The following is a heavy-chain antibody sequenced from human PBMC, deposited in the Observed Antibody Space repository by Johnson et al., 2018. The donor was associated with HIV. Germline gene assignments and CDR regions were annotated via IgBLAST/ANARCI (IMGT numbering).Heavy chain of an antibody. Sequence: VQLVESGGGLVKPGGSLRLSCAASGFNFTNAWMSWVRQAPGKGLERVSLLYSGGSTYYADSVKGRFTISRDNSKNTLYLQMNSLRAEDTAVYYCAKDYGVHSSGWLGDAFDIWGQGTMVTVSS. CDR3: AKDYGVHSSGWLGDAFDI. D-gene: IGHD6-19*01. CDR1: GFNFTNAW. J-gene: IGHJ3*02. V-gene: IGHV3-66*02. CDR2: LYSGGST.